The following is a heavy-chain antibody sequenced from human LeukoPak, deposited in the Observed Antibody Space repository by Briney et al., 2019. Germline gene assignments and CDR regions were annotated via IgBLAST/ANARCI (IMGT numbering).Heavy chain of an antibody. J-gene: IGHJ4*02. D-gene: IGHD5-18*01. V-gene: IGHV4-61*08. CDR3: ARVKYSYGVIDY. CDR1: GGSISSGDYY. CDR2: IYYSGTT. Sequence: PSETLSLTCTVSGGSISSGDYYWSWIRQPPGKGLDWIGNIYYSGTTNYNPSLKSRVTISVDTSKNQFSLKLSSVTAADTAVYYCARVKYSYGVIDYWGQGTLVTVSS.